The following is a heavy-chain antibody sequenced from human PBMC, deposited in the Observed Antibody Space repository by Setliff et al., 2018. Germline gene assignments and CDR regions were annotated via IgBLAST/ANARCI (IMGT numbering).Heavy chain of an antibody. CDR1: GYTFTSYY. V-gene: IGHV1-46*01. D-gene: IGHD3-16*02. CDR2: INPSGGTT. J-gene: IGHJ4*02. Sequence: ASVKVSCKATGYTFTSYYMHWVRQAPGQGLEWMGIINPSGGTTGYAQRFQGRVTMTGDTSTSTVYMELSSLRSEDTAVYYCARGSMITFGGVIDPDDYWGQGTLVTVSS. CDR3: ARGSMITFGGVIDPDDY.